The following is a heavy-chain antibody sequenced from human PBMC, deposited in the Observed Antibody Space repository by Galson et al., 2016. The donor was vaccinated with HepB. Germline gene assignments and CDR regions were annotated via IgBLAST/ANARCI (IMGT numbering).Heavy chain of an antibody. CDR2: VYYSGNT. Sequence: TLSLTCTVSGGSISSGGNYWSWIRQYPGKGLDWIGYVYYSGNTYYNPSLKSRVTISVDTSKNQLSLELRSVTAADTAVYYCAKDRGVYTYGRRERDAFDIWGQGTMVTVSS. D-gene: IGHD5-18*01. CDR1: GGSISSGGNY. CDR3: AKDRGVYTYGRRERDAFDI. J-gene: IGHJ3*02. V-gene: IGHV4-31*03.